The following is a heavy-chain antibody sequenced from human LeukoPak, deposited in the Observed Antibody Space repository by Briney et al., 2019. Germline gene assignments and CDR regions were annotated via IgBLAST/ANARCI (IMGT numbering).Heavy chain of an antibody. J-gene: IGHJ6*02. CDR3: AKAAGRPYYYYGMDV. CDR1: GFTFSSYG. Sequence: GGSLRLSCAASGFTFSSYGMHWVRQAPGKGLEWVAVISYDGSNKYYADSVKGRFTISRDNSKNTLYLQMNSLRAEDTAVYYCAKAAGRPYYYYGMDVWGQGTTVTVSS. CDR2: ISYDGSNK. V-gene: IGHV3-30*18.